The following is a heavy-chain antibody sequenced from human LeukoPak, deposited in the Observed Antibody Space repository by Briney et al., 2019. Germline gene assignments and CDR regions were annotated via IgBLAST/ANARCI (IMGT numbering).Heavy chain of an antibody. CDR1: GGTFSSYA. CDR2: IIPIFGTA. CDR3: ARSSERYYYDSSGYYQYYFDY. Sequence: WASVKVSCKSSGGTFSSYAISWVRQASGQGLEWMGGIIPIFGTANYAQKFQGRVTITADESTSTAYMELSSLRSEDTAVYYCARSSERYYYDSSGYYQYYFDYWGQGTLVTVSS. J-gene: IGHJ4*02. D-gene: IGHD3-22*01. V-gene: IGHV1-69*13.